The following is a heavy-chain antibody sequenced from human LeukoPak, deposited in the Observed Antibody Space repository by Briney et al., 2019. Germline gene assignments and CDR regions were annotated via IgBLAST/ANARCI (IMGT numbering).Heavy chain of an antibody. CDR2: IYHSGST. V-gene: IGHV4-59*01. CDR1: GGSISTYY. Sequence: SETLSLTCTLSGGSISTYYRSWIRQPPGKGLEWIGCIYHSGSTNYNPSLKSRVTISVDTSKNQFSLKLSSVTAADTAVYYCARGGGYASPIGYWGQRALVTVSS. CDR3: ARGGGYASPIGY. J-gene: IGHJ4*02. D-gene: IGHD5-12*01.